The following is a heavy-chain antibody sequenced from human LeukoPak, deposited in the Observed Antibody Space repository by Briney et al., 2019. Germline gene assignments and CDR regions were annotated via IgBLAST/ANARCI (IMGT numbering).Heavy chain of an antibody. D-gene: IGHD4-11*01. J-gene: IGHJ4*02. Sequence: GGSLRLSCAASGFTFSSYSMNWVRQAPGKGLEWVSSISSSSSHIYYADSVKGRFTISRDNAKNSLYLQMNSLRAGDTAVYYCARRHDYSNYPDYWGQGTLVTVSS. CDR1: GFTFSSYS. CDR2: ISSSSSHI. CDR3: ARRHDYSNYPDY. V-gene: IGHV3-21*01.